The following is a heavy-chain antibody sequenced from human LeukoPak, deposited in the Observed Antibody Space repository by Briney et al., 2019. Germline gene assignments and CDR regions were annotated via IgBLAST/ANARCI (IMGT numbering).Heavy chain of an antibody. J-gene: IGHJ5*02. V-gene: IGHV4-34*01. CDR2: INHSGST. D-gene: IGHD1-26*01. CDR1: GGSFSGYY. CDR3: ARGIFLWRNVGNWFDP. Sequence: SETLSLTCAVYGGSFSGYYWSWIRQPPGKGLEWIGVINHSGSTNYNPSLKSRVTISVDTSKNQFSLKLSSVTAADTAVYYCARGIFLWRNVGNWFDPWGQGTLVTVSS.